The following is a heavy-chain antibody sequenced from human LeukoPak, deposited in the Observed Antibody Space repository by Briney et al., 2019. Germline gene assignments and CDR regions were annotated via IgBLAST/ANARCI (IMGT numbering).Heavy chain of an antibody. CDR3: AREYCGGDCYSYYFDY. CDR2: IYYSGST. D-gene: IGHD2-21*02. Sequence: LETLSLTCPGSGASIRWYFRSLIRPPPGKGLEWVGNIYYSGSTNYNPSLKSRVTISVDTSKSQFSLRLSSVTAADTAVYYCAREYCGGDCYSYYFDYWGQGTLVTVSS. CDR1: GASIRWYF. V-gene: IGHV4-59*01. J-gene: IGHJ4*02.